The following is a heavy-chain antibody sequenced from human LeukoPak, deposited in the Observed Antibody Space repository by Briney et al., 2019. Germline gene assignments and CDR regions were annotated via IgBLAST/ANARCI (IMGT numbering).Heavy chain of an antibody. CDR1: GFTVSSNY. D-gene: IGHD1-26*01. CDR3: ARRSGVSAAWDFDY. V-gene: IGHV3-53*01. J-gene: IGHJ4*02. CDR2: IYSGDST. Sequence: GGSLRLSCAASGFTVSSNYMSWVRPAPGKGLEWVSVIYSGDSTYYADCVKGRFTISRDNSKNTLYLQMNSLRAEDTAVYYCARRSGVSAAWDFDYWGQGTLVTVSS.